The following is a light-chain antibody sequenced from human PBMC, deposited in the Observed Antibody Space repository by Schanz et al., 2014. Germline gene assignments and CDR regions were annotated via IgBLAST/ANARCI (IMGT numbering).Light chain of an antibody. CDR3: HQRNNWPPCT. CDR2: GAS. Sequence: ENVLTQSPGTLSLSPGERATLSCRASESLNSRFLAWNQQRPGQAPSLLICGASSRATGIPARFSGSGFGTDFTLTISSLEPEDSAVYYCHQRNNWPPCTFGQGTKLEIK. J-gene: IGKJ2*02. CDR1: ESLNSRF. V-gene: IGKV3D-20*02.